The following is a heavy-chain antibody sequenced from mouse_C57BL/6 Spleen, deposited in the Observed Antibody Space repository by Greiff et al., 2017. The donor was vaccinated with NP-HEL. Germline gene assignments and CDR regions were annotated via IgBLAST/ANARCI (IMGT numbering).Heavy chain of an antibody. D-gene: IGHD2-4*01. CDR2: IRNKANGYTT. Sequence: EVQLQQSGGGLVQPGGSLSLSCAASGFTFTDYYMSWVRQPPGKALEWLGFIRNKANGYTTEYSASVKGRFTISRDNSQSILYLQMNALRAEDSATYYCARYYDYGAMDYWGQGTSVTVSS. CDR3: ARYYDYGAMDY. V-gene: IGHV7-3*01. J-gene: IGHJ4*01. CDR1: GFTFTDYY.